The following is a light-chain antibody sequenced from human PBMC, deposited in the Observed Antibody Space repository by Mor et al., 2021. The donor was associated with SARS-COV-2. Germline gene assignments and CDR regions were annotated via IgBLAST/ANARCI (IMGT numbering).Light chain of an antibody. Sequence: RASQSISSWLAWYLQKPGKAPKLMNYKASSLESGFPSRFSGSGSGTEFTLTISSLQPDDFATYYCQQYGSSPRTFGQGTMVEIK. CDR2: KAS. V-gene: IGKV1-5*03. CDR3: QQYGSSPRT. J-gene: IGKJ1*01. CDR1: QSISSW.